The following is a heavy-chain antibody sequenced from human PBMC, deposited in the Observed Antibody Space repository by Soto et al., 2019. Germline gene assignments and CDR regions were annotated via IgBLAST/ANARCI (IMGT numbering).Heavy chain of an antibody. CDR3: ARDPSPTIFGVVIRYNWFDP. V-gene: IGHV1-69*01. CDR1: GGTFSSYA. CDR2: IIPIFGTA. D-gene: IGHD3-3*01. J-gene: IGHJ5*02. Sequence: SGAEVKKPGSSVKVSCKASGGTFSSYAISWVRQAPGQGLEWMGGIIPIFGTANYAQKFQGRVTITADESTSTAYMELSSLRSEDTAVYYCARDPSPTIFGVVIRYNWFDPWGQGTLVTVSS.